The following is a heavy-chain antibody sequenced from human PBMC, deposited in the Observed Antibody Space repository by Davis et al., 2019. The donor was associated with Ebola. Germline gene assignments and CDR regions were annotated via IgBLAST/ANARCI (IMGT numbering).Heavy chain of an antibody. J-gene: IGHJ2*01. CDR1: GYSFTSYW. D-gene: IGHD3-22*01. V-gene: IGHV5-51*01. Sequence: GESLKLSCKGSGYSFTSYWIRWVRQLPGNGLEWMGIIYPGDSDTRYSPSFQGQVTISADKSISTAYLQWSSLKAADTAMYYCAGLPSGYYWYFDLWGRGTLVTVSS. CDR2: IYPGDSDT. CDR3: AGLPSGYYWYFDL.